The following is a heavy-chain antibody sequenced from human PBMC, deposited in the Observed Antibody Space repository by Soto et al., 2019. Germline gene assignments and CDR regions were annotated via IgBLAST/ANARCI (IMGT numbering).Heavy chain of an antibody. V-gene: IGHV4-31*03. J-gene: IGHJ2*01. CDR3: ATPPRVVTPTAHYWYFDL. D-gene: IGHD2-21*02. CDR1: GGSISSGGYY. CDR2: IYYSGST. Sequence: QVQLQESGPGLVKPSQTLSLTCTVSGGSISSGGYYWSWIRQHPGKGLEWIGYIYYSGSTYYNPSLKGRVTIQVDTSKNQFSLKLGSVTAADTAVYYFATPPRVVTPTAHYWYFDLWGRGTLVTVSS.